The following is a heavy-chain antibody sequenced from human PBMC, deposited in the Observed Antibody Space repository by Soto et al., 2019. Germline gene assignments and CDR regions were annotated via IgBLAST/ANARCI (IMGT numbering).Heavy chain of an antibody. V-gene: IGHV3-23*01. CDR2: LSDSGGSI. D-gene: IGHD2-8*01. CDR3: AKVSSAWYAGFFDS. Sequence: GGSLRLSCTDSGFTFNRHAMTWVRQAPGKGLEWVSGLSDSGGSIYYADSVKGRFTISRDNSMNTLYLQMNTLRAEDTAVYYCAKVSSAWYAGFFDSWGPGTLVTVSS. J-gene: IGHJ4*02. CDR1: GFTFNRHA.